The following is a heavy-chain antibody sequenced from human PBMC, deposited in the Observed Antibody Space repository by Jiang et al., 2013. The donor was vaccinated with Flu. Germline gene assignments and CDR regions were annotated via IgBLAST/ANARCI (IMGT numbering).Heavy chain of an antibody. V-gene: IGHV4-59*09. Sequence: YIYYIGGTTTSLLKSRVTISLDTSKNQFSLRLSSVTAADTAVYYCVGGALYAFDIWGQGTMVTVSS. CDR2: IYYIGGT. CDR3: VGGALYAFDI. D-gene: IGHD6-6*01. J-gene: IGHJ3*02.